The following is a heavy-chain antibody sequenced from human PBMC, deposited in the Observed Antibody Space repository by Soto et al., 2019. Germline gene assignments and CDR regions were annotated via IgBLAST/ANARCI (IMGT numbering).Heavy chain of an antibody. CDR1: GFTFSSYS. V-gene: IGHV3-21*01. CDR3: ARDVRRSPYYFDY. Sequence: GGSLRLSCAASGFTFSSYSMNWVRQAPGKGLEWVSSISSSSSYIYYADSVKGRFTISRDNAKNSLYLQMNSLRAEDTAVYYCARDVRRSPYYFDYWGQGTLVTVSS. D-gene: IGHD3-10*02. CDR2: ISSSSSYI. J-gene: IGHJ4*02.